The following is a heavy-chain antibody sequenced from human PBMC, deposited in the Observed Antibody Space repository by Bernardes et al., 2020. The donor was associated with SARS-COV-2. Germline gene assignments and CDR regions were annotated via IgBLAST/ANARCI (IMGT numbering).Heavy chain of an antibody. Sequence: SGPTLVKPTQTLTLTCTFSGLSLSTNGLGVGWIRQPPGKALEWLALIYWDDDKRYSPSLRSRLTITKDTSKNQVVLTMTNMDPVDTATYYCAHWFGMITRAWFDPWGQGILVTVSS. J-gene: IGHJ5*02. D-gene: IGHD3-16*01. CDR1: GLSLSTNGLG. CDR2: IYWDDDK. CDR3: AHWFGMITRAWFDP. V-gene: IGHV2-5*02.